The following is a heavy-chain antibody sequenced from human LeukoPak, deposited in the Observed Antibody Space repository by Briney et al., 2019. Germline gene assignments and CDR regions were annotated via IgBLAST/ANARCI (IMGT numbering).Heavy chain of an antibody. J-gene: IGHJ4*02. Sequence: GASVKVSCKASGFTFTSSAVQWVRQARGQRLEWIGWIVVGSGNTNHAQKSQERVTITRDMSTSTAYMELSSLRSEDTAVYYCAADSTVWTAMVQFDYWGQGTLVTVSS. CDR2: IVVGSGNT. CDR1: GFTFTSSA. V-gene: IGHV1-58*01. D-gene: IGHD5-18*01. CDR3: AADSTVWTAMVQFDY.